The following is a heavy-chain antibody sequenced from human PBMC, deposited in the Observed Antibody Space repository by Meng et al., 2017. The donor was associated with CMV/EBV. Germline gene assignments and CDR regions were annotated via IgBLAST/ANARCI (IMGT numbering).Heavy chain of an antibody. CDR3: ARGYCSSTSCPRRGNDY. CDR1: GGSVSSVSYY. J-gene: IGHJ4*02. Sequence: SETLSLTCTVSGGSVSSVSYYWSWIRQPPGKGLEWIGYIYYSGSTNYNPSLKSRVTISVDTSKNQFSLKLSSVTAADTAVYYCARGYCSSTSCPRRGNDYWGQGTLVTVSS. D-gene: IGHD2-2*01. CDR2: IYYSGST. V-gene: IGHV4-61*01.